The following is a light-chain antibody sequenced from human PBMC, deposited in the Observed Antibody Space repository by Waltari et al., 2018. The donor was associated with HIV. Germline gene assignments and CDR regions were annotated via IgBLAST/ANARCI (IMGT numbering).Light chain of an antibody. CDR2: AAS. CDR3: QQGYSPWA. CDR1: ESIGTY. V-gene: IGKV1-39*01. J-gene: IGKJ1*01. Sequence: DIQMTQSPSPLSASVGGRITITCRTNESIGTYLNWYQQTPGRAPKLLIYAASSLQRGVPSRFSGSGSGREFSLTIRDLQPDDFASYFCQQGYSPWAFGLGTRVEVK.